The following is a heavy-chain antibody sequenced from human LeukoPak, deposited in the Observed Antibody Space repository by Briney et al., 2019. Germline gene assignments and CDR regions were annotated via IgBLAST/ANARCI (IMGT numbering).Heavy chain of an antibody. J-gene: IGHJ4*02. CDR2: ISSTDAGT. V-gene: IGHV3-23*01. CDR1: GFTFSTYA. D-gene: IGHD2-21*01. Sequence: GGSLRLSCAASGFTFSTYAMNWVRQAPGKGLEWVSAISSTDAGTYHADSVRGRFTISRDSSKNTLYLQMNSLRAEDAAVYYCAKAPVTSCRGAYCYPFDYWGQGTLVTVSS. CDR3: AKAPVTSCRGAYCYPFDY.